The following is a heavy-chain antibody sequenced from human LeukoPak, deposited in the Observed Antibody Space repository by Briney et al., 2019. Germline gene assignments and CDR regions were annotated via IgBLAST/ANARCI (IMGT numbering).Heavy chain of an antibody. CDR2: INWSSKMV. CDR3: AKGSLEMATVDFEF. CDR1: GFDFGNYA. V-gene: IGHV3-9*01. J-gene: IGHJ4*02. Sequence: GGSLRLSCAASGFDFGNYAMHWVRQAPGKGLQWVSGINWSSKMVAYAASAKGRFTISRDNAKNSLYLQMNSLTSEDTAFYFCAKGSLEMATVDFEFWGQGTLVTVSS. D-gene: IGHD5-24*01.